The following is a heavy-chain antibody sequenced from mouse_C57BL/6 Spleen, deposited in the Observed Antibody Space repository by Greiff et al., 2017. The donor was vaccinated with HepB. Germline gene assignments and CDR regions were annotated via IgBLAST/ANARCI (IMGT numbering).Heavy chain of an antibody. D-gene: IGHD1-1*01. CDR2: IDPSDSYT. J-gene: IGHJ4*01. V-gene: IGHV1-50*01. Sequence: VQLQQSGAELVKPGASVNLSCKASGYTFTSYWMQWVKQRPGQGLEWIGEIDPSDSYTNYNQKFKGKATLTVDTSSSTAYMQLSSLTSEDSAVYYCARYYGSSYYYYALDYWGQGTSVTVSS. CDR1: GYTFTSYW. CDR3: ARYYGSSYYYYALDY.